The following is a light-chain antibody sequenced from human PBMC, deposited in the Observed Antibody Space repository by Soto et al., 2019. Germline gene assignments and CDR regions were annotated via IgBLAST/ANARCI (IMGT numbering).Light chain of an antibody. J-gene: IGLJ2*01. V-gene: IGLV1-40*01. CDR3: QSYDSSLRGSV. Sequence: QPVLTQPPSVSGAPGQRVTISCTGSSSNIGAGYDVHWYQQLPGTAPKLLIYGNSKRPSGVPDRFSGSKSGTSASLAITGLQADDEADYYCQSYDSSLRGSVFGGGTQLTVL. CDR2: GNS. CDR1: SSNIGAGYD.